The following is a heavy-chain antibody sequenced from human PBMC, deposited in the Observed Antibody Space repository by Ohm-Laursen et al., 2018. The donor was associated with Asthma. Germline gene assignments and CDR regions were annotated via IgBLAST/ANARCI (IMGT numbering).Heavy chain of an antibody. V-gene: IGHV4-31*03. CDR3: ARFRTQYSSSFDDY. D-gene: IGHD6-13*01. J-gene: IGHJ4*02. CDR2: IYYSGST. Sequence: SETLSLTCTVSGGSISSCGYYWSWIRQHPGKGLEWIGYIYYSGSTYSNPSLKSRVTIAVDTSKNQFSLKLSSVTAADTAVYYCARFRTQYSSSFDDYWGQGTLVTVSS. CDR1: GGSISSCGYY.